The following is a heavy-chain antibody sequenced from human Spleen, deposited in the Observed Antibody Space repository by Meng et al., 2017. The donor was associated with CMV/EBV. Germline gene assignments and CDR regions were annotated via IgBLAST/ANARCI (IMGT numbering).Heavy chain of an antibody. J-gene: IGHJ5*02. CDR3: ARGGYYDSSGQNWFDP. CDR1: GFTFSTYA. D-gene: IGHD3-22*01. V-gene: IGHV3-30-3*01. CDR2: ISYDGSNK. Sequence: GFTFSTYAMHWVRQTPGKGLEWVAVISYDGSNKYYADSVKGRFTISRDNSKNTLHLQMNTLRAEDTALYYCARGGYYDSSGQNWFDPWGQGTLVTVSS.